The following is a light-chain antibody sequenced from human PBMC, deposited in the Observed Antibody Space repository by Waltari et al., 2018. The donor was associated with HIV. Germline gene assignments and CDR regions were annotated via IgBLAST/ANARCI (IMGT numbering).Light chain of an antibody. J-gene: IGKJ2*03. Sequence: DIQMTQSPSTLSESVGDRVAITCRASPSIRSWWAWYQQKPGKAPKFLIYKASSLESGVPSRCSGSGSGTEVTLTISRLQPDDFATYDGQQFNRYPYSFGQGTKLEIK. CDR3: QQFNRYPYS. CDR2: KAS. CDR1: PSIRSW. V-gene: IGKV1-5*03.